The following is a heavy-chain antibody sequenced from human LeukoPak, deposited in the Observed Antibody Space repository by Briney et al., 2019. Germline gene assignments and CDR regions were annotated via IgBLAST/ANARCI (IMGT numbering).Heavy chain of an antibody. CDR3: ASGVVVVTATSNWFDP. CDR2: IIPILGIA. D-gene: IGHD2-21*02. CDR1: GGTFSSYA. Sequence: ASVKVSCKASGGTFSSYAISWVRQAPGQGLEWMGRIIPILGIANYAQKFQGRVTITAAKSTSTAYMELSSLRSEDTAVYYCASGVVVVTATSNWFDPWGQGTLVTVSS. V-gene: IGHV1-69*04. J-gene: IGHJ5*02.